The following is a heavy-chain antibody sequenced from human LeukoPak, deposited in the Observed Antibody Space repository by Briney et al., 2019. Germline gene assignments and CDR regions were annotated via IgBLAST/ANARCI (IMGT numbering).Heavy chain of an antibody. CDR2: ISYDGSNK. V-gene: IGHV3-30*04. CDR1: GLTFSSYA. D-gene: IGHD5-12*01. Sequence: HPGRSLRLSCAASGLTFSSYAMHWVRQAPGKGLEWVAVISYDGSNKYYADSVKGRFTISRDNSKNTLYLQMNSLRAEDTAVYYCAKLGLVARYYFDYWGQGALVTVSS. J-gene: IGHJ4*02. CDR3: AKLGLVARYYFDY.